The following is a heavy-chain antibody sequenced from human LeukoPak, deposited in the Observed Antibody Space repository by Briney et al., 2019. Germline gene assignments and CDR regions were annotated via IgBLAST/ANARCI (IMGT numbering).Heavy chain of an antibody. CDR1: GFSFSAYS. J-gene: IGHJ4*02. Sequence: GGSLRLSCAASGFSFSAYSMNWVRQAPGKGLEWVSYITRSSSPIYYADSVRGRFTISRDSAKNSLYLQMNSLRAEDTAVYYCTRDPNALDFWGQGTLVTVSS. CDR2: ITRSSSPI. V-gene: IGHV3-48*01. CDR3: TRDPNALDF.